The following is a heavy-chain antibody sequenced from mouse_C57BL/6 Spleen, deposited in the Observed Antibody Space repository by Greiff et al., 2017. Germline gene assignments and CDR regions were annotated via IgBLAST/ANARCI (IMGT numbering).Heavy chain of an antibody. CDR3: ARSGTIVTTDYFDY. V-gene: IGHV1-76*01. CDR2: IYPGSGNT. D-gene: IGHD2-5*01. Sequence: QVQLQQSGAELVRPGASVKLSCKASGYTFTDYYINWVKQRPGQGLEWIARIYPGSGNTYYNEKFKGKATLTAEKSSSTAYMQLSSLTSEDSAVYFCARSGTIVTTDYFDYWGQGTTLTVSS. J-gene: IGHJ2*01. CDR1: GYTFTDYY.